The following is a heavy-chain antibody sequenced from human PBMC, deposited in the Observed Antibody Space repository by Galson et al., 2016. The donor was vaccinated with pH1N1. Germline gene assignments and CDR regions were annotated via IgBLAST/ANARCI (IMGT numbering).Heavy chain of an antibody. CDR2: ISSEGSSI. V-gene: IGHV3-74*01. Sequence: SLRLSCAASGLTFSDYGMHWVRQAPGKGLTWVSRISSEGSSISYADSVKGRFTISRDNARNTLYLEMNSLRAEDTALYYCARVRLIMPGDPTGYFDFWGQGALVTVSS. CDR1: GLTFSDYG. CDR3: ARVRLIMPGDPTGYFDF. D-gene: IGHD7-27*01. J-gene: IGHJ4*02.